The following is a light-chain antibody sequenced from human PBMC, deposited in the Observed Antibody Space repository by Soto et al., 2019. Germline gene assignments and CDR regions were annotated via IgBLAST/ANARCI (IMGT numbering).Light chain of an antibody. CDR2: LNSDGSH. Sequence: QSVLTQSPSASASLGASVKLTCTLSSGNSRYAIAWHQQQPEKGPRYLMKLNSDGSHSKGDGIPDRFSGSSSGAERYLTISSLQSEDEADYYCQTWGTGIQVFGGGTKLTVL. V-gene: IGLV4-69*01. CDR1: SGNSRYA. J-gene: IGLJ2*01. CDR3: QTWGTGIQV.